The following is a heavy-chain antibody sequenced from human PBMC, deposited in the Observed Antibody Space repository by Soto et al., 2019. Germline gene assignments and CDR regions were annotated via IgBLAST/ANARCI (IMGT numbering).Heavy chain of an antibody. CDR3: ARVVPGAEAWFGP. V-gene: IGHV1-18*01. Sequence: ASVKVSCKTSGFTFSNYGITWVRQAPGQPLEWLGWISLYSDGTNYAQKFQGRVSMTTDTSTTTAYMELRSLRSDDTAVYYCARVVPGAEAWFGPWGQGTLVTVSS. J-gene: IGHJ5*02. D-gene: IGHD2-2*01. CDR1: GFTFSNYG. CDR2: ISLYSDGT.